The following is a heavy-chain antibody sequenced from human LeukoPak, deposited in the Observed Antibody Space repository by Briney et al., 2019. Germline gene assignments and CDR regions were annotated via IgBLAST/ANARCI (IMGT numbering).Heavy chain of an antibody. D-gene: IGHD6-13*01. CDR2: IYYSGST. V-gene: IGHV4-59*01. CDR1: GGSISSYY. Sequence: SETLSLTCTVSGGSISSYYWSWIRQPPGKGLERIGYIYYSGSTNYNPSLKSRVTISVDTSKNQFSLKLSSVTAADTAVYYCARVMESSSWYDFDYWGQGTLVTVSS. J-gene: IGHJ4*02. CDR3: ARVMESSSWYDFDY.